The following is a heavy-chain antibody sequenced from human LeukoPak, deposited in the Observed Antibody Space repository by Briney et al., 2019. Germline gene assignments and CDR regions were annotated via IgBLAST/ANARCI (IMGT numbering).Heavy chain of an antibody. CDR1: GFSFSNYE. CDR2: ISSRGTII. Sequence: GGSLRLSCAASGFSFSNYEMNWVRQAPGKGLEWVSYISSRGTIIYYADSVKGRFTISRDNAKNSLFLQMNSLRAEDTAVYYCARGWDDSSGFYYRNFDYWGQGTLVTVSS. CDR3: ARGWDDSSGFYYRNFDY. J-gene: IGHJ4*02. D-gene: IGHD3-22*01. V-gene: IGHV3-48*03.